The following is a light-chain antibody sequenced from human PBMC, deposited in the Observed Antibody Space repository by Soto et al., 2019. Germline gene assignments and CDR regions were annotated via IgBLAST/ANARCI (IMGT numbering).Light chain of an antibody. V-gene: IGLV2-18*02. CDR2: EVN. J-gene: IGLJ1*01. CDR3: ISYTSSRTYV. CDR1: SSDVGSYNR. Sequence: QSALTQPPSVSGSPGQSVTISFTETSSDVGSYNRISWYQQPPGTAPKLMLYEVNTRPSEVPDRFYASKSGNTASLTISGLQAEDEAEYYCISYTSSRTYVFGPGTKLTVL.